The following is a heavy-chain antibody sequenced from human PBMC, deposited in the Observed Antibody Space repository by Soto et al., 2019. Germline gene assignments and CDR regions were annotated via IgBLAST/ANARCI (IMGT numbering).Heavy chain of an antibody. Sequence: KRLEWIGEINHSGSTNYNPSLKSRVTISVDTSKNQFSLKLSSVTAADTAVYYCAREALYCTNGVCYPNPGVFDFWGQRTLLSVSS. J-gene: IGHJ4*02. CDR2: INHSGST. CDR3: AREALYCTNGVCYPNPGVFDF. D-gene: IGHD2-8*01. V-gene: IGHV4-34*01.